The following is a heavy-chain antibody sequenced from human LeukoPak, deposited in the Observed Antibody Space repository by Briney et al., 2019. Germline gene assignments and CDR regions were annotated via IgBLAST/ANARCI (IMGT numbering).Heavy chain of an antibody. J-gene: IGHJ3*02. CDR1: GFSVSSNY. CDR3: ARGGYSSGWFHAFDI. D-gene: IGHD6-19*01. Sequence: PGGSLRLSCAASGFSVSSNYMSWVRQAPGKGLEWVSVIYSGGNTYYTDSVKGRFTISRDNSKNTLYLQMNSLRPEDTAVYYCARGGYSSGWFHAFDIWGQGTMVTVS. V-gene: IGHV3-66*02. CDR2: IYSGGNT.